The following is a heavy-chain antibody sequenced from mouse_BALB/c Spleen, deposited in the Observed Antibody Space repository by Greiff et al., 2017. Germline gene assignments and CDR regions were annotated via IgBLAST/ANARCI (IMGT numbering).Heavy chain of an antibody. J-gene: IGHJ2*01. CDR1: GFTFSSYG. D-gene: IGHD1-2*01. CDR2: ISSNGGST. Sequence: EVQRVESGGGLVQPGGSLKLSCAVSGFTFSSYGMSWVRQTPDKRLELVATISSNGGSTYYPDSVKGRVSISRDNAKNTLYLQISSQRSEDTAMYCCSGQRDLLRHFDYWGQGTTLTVSS. CDR3: SGQRDLLRHFDY. V-gene: IGHV5-6-3*01.